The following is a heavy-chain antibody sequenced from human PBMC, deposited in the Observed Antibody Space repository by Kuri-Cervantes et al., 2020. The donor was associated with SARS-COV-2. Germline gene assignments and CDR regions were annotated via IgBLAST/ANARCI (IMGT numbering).Heavy chain of an antibody. CDR2: MNPNSGNT. CDR3: ARGNQGVPYYYMDV. J-gene: IGHJ6*03. V-gene: IGHV1-8*02. Sequence: ASVKVSCKASGGTFSSYAISWVRQATGQGLEWMGWMNPNSGNTGYAQKFQGRVTMTRNTSISTAYMELSSLRSEDTAVYYCARGNQGVPYYYMDVWGKGTTVTVSS. D-gene: IGHD2-8*01. CDR1: GGTFSSYA.